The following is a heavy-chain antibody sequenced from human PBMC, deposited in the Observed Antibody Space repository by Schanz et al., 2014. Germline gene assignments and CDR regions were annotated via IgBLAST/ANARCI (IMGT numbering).Heavy chain of an antibody. Sequence: VQLVESGGGWVQPGGSLRLSCAASGFTFSDYSMNWVRQAPGKGPEWVSYIRSSSTPIYYADSVKGRFTISRDSSKNTLFLQMNSLRTEDTAVYYCARLDPYCRSGTCSRAFDFWGQGTLVTVSS. V-gene: IGHV3-48*04. CDR1: GFTFSDYS. J-gene: IGHJ4*02. CDR3: ARLDPYCRSGTCSRAFDF. D-gene: IGHD2-15*01. CDR2: IRSSSTPI.